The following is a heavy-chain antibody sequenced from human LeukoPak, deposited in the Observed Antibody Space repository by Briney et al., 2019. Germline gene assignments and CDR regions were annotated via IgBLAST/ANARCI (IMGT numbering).Heavy chain of an antibody. D-gene: IGHD2-2*01. Sequence: ASVKVSCKASGYTFTSYDINWVRQATGQGLEWMGWTNPNSGNTGYAQKFQGRVTMTRNTSISTAYMELSSLRSEDTAVYYCARGRHVDYCSSTSYYDYYYYYMDVWGKGTTVTVSS. J-gene: IGHJ6*03. CDR1: GYTFTSYD. CDR2: TNPNSGNT. V-gene: IGHV1-8*01. CDR3: ARGRHVDYCSSTSYYDYYYYYMDV.